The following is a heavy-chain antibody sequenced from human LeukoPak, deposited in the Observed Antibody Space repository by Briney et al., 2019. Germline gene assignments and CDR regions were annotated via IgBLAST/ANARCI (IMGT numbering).Heavy chain of an antibody. CDR2: INAGNGNT. CDR1: GYTFTSYA. D-gene: IGHD3-10*01. V-gene: IGHV1-3*01. CDR3: ARDQGGMVRGVTPFDY. Sequence: VASVKVSCKASGYTFTSYAMHWVRQAPGQRLEWMGWINAGNGNTKYSQKFRGRVTITRDTSASTAYMGLSSLRSEDTAVYYCARDQGGMVRGVTPFDYWGQGTLVTVSS. J-gene: IGHJ4*02.